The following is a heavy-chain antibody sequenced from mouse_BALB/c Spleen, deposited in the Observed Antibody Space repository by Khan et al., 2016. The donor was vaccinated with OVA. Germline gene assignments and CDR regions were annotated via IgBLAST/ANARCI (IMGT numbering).Heavy chain of an antibody. V-gene: IGHV1S56*01. CDR2: IYPGNLNT. J-gene: IGHJ3*01. D-gene: IGHD2-1*01. CDR3: AREGYYGNYRAWFAY. Sequence: QVRLQQSGPELVKPGASVRISCKASGFIFTSYYINWVKQRPGQGLEWIGWIYPGNLNTKYNEKFKDKATLTADKSSNTAYMQLSSLTSGDSAVYFCAREGYYGNYRAWFAYWGQGTLVAVSA. CDR1: GFIFTSYY.